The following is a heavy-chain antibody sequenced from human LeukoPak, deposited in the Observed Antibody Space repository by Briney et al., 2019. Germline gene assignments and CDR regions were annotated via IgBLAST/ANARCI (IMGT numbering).Heavy chain of an antibody. CDR1: GFTFSSYW. CDR2: INGDGSIT. Sequence: GGSLRLSCAASGFTFSSYWIYWVRQAPGKGLVWVSRINGDGSITTYADSVKGRFTISRDNAKNTVFLQMNSLRAEDTAVYYCAKVGCRGGSCYSYYFDLWGRGTLVTVSS. CDR3: AKVGCRGGSCYSYYFDL. V-gene: IGHV3-74*03. D-gene: IGHD2-15*01. J-gene: IGHJ2*01.